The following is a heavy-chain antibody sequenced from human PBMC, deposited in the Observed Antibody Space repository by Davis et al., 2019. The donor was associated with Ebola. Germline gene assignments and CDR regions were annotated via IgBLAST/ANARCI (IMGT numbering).Heavy chain of an antibody. Sequence: AASVKVSCKASGYTFTNYYMHWVRQAPGQGLEWVGWINPYTGDTKYSQKFQGRVTITRDTSATTAYMDLSSLRSEDTAVYFCARLSSTWLSLYGMDVWGQGTTVTVSS. D-gene: IGHD6-13*01. V-gene: IGHV1-3*01. CDR2: INPYTGDT. CDR1: GYTFTNYY. J-gene: IGHJ6*02. CDR3: ARLSSTWLSLYGMDV.